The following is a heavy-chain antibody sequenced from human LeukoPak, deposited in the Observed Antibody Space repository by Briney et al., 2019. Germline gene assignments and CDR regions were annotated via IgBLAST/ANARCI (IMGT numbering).Heavy chain of an antibody. CDR3: AKAPGIRGGATFYFDY. CDR1: GFTFSSYA. V-gene: IGHV3-23*01. D-gene: IGHD1-26*01. CDR2: ISGSGGST. Sequence: GGFLRLSCAASGFTFSSYAMSWVRQAPGKGLEWVSAISGSGGSTYYADSMKGRFTISRDNSKNTLYLQMNSLRAEDTAVYYCAKAPGIRGGATFYFDYWGQGTLVTVSS. J-gene: IGHJ4*02.